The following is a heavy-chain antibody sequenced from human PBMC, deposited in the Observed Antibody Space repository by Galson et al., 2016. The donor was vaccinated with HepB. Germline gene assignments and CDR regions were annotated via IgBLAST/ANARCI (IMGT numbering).Heavy chain of an antibody. Sequence: PALVKPTQTLTLTCTVSGFSLSNVRMGVSWIRQPPGKALEWLAHIFSNDEKSYSTSLKSRPTISKDTSKSQVVLNMTNMDPVDTATYYCARGESRWGIYYYFGMDVWGQGTTVTVSS. CDR2: IFSNDEK. D-gene: IGHD3-16*01. CDR1: GFSLSNVRMG. V-gene: IGHV2-26*01. CDR3: ARGESRWGIYYYFGMDV. J-gene: IGHJ6*02.